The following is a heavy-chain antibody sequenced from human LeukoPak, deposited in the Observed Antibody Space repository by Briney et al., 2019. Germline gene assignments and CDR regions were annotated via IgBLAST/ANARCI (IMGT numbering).Heavy chain of an antibody. CDR2: INHSGST. V-gene: IGHV4-34*01. CDR3: ARVGGYSGYAVI. D-gene: IGHD5-12*01. CDR1: GGSFSGYY. J-gene: IGHJ4*02. Sequence: PSETLSLTCAVYGGSFSGYYWSWIRQPPGKGLEWIGEINHSGSTNYNPSLKSRVTISVDTSKNQFSLKLSSVPAAGTAVYYCARVGGYSGYAVIWGQGTLVTVSS.